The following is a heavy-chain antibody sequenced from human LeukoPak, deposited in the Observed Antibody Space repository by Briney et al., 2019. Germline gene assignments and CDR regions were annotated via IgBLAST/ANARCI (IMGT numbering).Heavy chain of an antibody. V-gene: IGHV1-18*01. CDR3: AGDGSIVVVPAAIRTYYYYGMDV. CDR2: ISAYNGNT. CDR1: GYTFTSYG. D-gene: IGHD2-2*02. J-gene: IGHJ6*02. Sequence: ASVKVSCKASGYTFTSYGISWVRQAPAQGLEWMGWISAYNGNTNYAQKLQGRVTMTTDTSTSTAYMELRSLRSDDTAVYYCAGDGSIVVVPAAIRTYYYYGMDVWGQGTTVTVSS.